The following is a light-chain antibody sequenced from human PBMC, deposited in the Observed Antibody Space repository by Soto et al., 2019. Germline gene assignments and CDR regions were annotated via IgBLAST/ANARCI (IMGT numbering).Light chain of an antibody. CDR2: DVS. CDR3: TSYTSSSTPHV. V-gene: IGLV2-14*01. J-gene: IGLJ1*01. Sequence: QSAVTQPASVSRSPGQAITISCAGTSSDVGAYTYVSWYQQHPGKAPKLMIYDVSTRPSAVSNRFSGSKSGNTASLTISGLQAEDEADYHCTSYTSSSTPHVFRGGTKVTVL. CDR1: SSDVGAYTY.